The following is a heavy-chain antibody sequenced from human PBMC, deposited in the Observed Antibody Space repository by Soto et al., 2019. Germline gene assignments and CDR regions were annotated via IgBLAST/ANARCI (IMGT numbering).Heavy chain of an antibody. CDR3: AREDSSAGDAFDI. D-gene: IGHD3-10*01. Sequence: ASVKVSCKASGYTFTSYGISWVRQAPGQGLEWMGWISAYNGNTNYAQTLQGRVTMTTDTSTSTAYVELRSLRSDDTAVYYCAREDSSAGDAFDIWGQGTMVTVS. CDR2: ISAYNGNT. J-gene: IGHJ3*02. CDR1: GYTFTSYG. V-gene: IGHV1-18*01.